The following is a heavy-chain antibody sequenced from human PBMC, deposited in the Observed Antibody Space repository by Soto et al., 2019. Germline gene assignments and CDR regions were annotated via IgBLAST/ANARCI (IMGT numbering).Heavy chain of an antibody. CDR2: IGGSGRFT. D-gene: IGHD2-21*01. J-gene: IGHJ4*02. CDR3: AKDWGDADYPLDLVDS. V-gene: IGHV3-23*01. CDR1: GFKFRSYA. Sequence: EVQLLESGGALEQPGGSLRLSCVASGFKFRSYAMSWVRQAPGKGLEWVSTIGGSGRFTNYADSVKGRFTLSRDNFRNTVYMQMNSWSSDDTATYYCAKDWGDADYPLDLVDSWGQGTRVPVSS.